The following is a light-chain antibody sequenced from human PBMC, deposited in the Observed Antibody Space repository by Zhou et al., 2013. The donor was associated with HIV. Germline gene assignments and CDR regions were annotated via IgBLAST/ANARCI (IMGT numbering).Light chain of an antibody. CDR1: QSLSGY. CDR2: STS. Sequence: DIWMTQSPSSLSASVGDTVTISCRSSQSLSGYLNWYQQKPGKAPQLLIHSTSTLQSGVPSGFSGSGSGTDFTLTINSLQPDDFATYFCHQSHSVPVTFGQGTKVEVK. CDR3: HQSHSVPVT. V-gene: IGKV1-39*01. J-gene: IGKJ1*01.